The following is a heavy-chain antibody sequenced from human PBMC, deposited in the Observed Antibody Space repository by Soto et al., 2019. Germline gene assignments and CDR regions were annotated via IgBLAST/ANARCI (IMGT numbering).Heavy chain of an antibody. D-gene: IGHD5-18*01. CDR2: IKQDGSEK. Sequence: GGSLRLSCAASGFTLSSYWMSWVRQAPGKGLEWVANIKQDGSEKYYVDSVKGRFTISRDNAKNSLYLQMNSLRAEDTAVYYCARDMGYGYYYGMDVWGQGTTVTVSS. CDR1: GFTLSSYW. J-gene: IGHJ6*02. CDR3: ARDMGYGYYYGMDV. V-gene: IGHV3-7*05.